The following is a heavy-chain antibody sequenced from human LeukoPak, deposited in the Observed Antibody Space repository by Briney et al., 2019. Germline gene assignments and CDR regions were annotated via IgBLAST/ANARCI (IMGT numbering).Heavy chain of an antibody. CDR3: ATSRYDFWSGYSVPY. CDR1: GGTFSSYA. D-gene: IGHD3-3*01. V-gene: IGHV1-24*01. J-gene: IGHJ4*02. CDR2: FDPEDGET. Sequence: ASVKVSCKASGGTFSSYAISWVRQAPGKGLEWMGGFDPEDGETIYAQKFRGRVTMTEDTSTDTAYMELSSLRSEDTAVYNCATSRYDFWSGYSVPYWGQGTLVTVSS.